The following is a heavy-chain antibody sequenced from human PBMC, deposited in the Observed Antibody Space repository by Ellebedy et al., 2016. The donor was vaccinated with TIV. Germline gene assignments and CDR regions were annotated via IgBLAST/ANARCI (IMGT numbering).Heavy chain of an antibody. CDR2: ISSDGTTT. CDR1: GFTFSSYW. V-gene: IGHV3-74*01. Sequence: GESLKISCAASGFTFSSYWMHWVRQAPGKGLVWVSRISSDGTTTIYADSVKGRFTISRDNAKNTLYLQMDSLRAEDTAVYYCARAGSYLSETVFYWGQGTLITVSS. J-gene: IGHJ4*02. CDR3: ARAGSYLSETVFY. D-gene: IGHD3-10*01.